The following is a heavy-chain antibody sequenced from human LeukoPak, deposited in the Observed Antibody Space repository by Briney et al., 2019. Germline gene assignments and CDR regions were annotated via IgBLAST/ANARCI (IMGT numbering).Heavy chain of an antibody. CDR2: FVPSVDVV. D-gene: IGHD3-10*01. J-gene: IGHJ6*02. CDR1: AGTFPNYD. Sequence: GASVKVSCKASAGTFPNYDISWVRQAPGQGLEWMGRFVPSVDVVNYAQKFQGRVTITADISTTTVYMELSSLRSEDTAVYYCAENRPSIRGVKIPFYYYYGMDVWGQGTTVTVSS. CDR3: AENRPSIRGVKIPFYYYYGMDV. V-gene: IGHV1-69*04.